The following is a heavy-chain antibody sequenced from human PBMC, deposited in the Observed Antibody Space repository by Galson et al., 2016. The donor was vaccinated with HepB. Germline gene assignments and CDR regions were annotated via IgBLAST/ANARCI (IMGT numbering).Heavy chain of an antibody. Sequence: SLRLSCATSGFTFTDYPMTWVRQAPGKGLEWVSTVGTGHFTHYADSVKGRFIVSRDNAKNSLFLQMNSLRDEDTAVYFCVGDRDGQRHMVHGEYWGRGTLVTVSS. V-gene: IGHV3-23*01. CDR1: GFTFTDYP. D-gene: IGHD3-10*01. CDR2: VGTGHFT. J-gene: IGHJ4*02. CDR3: VGDRDGQRHMVHGEY.